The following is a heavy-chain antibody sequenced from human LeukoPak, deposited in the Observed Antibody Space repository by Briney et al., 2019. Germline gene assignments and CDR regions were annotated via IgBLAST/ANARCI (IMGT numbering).Heavy chain of an antibody. D-gene: IGHD2/OR15-2a*01. J-gene: IGHJ2*01. CDR2: MSSTGNTI. CDR3: ARSSSYFTYFDL. CDR1: GFTLRDYY. V-gene: IGHV3-11*04. Sequence: GGSLRLSCAASGFTLRDYYMSWIRQAPGKGLEWILYMSSTGNTIYYAESVKGRFTVSRDSANNSMSLQMTSLRAEDSAVYYCARSSSYFTYFDLWGRDTLVTVSS.